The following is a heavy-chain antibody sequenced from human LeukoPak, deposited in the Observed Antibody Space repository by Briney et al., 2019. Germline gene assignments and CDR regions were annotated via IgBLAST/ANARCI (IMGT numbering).Heavy chain of an antibody. D-gene: IGHD6-13*01. V-gene: IGHV4-39*01. Sequence: SETLSLTCSVSGGSISNADYYWGWIRQAPGKGLEWIESMFYGGTNHYNPSLKSRATISVDTSKNQFSLKLTSVTAADAAIYYCARQLPTAAADTRGYFDYWGQGAVVTVSS. CDR1: GGSISNADYY. CDR2: MFYGGTN. CDR3: ARQLPTAAADTRGYFDY. J-gene: IGHJ4*01.